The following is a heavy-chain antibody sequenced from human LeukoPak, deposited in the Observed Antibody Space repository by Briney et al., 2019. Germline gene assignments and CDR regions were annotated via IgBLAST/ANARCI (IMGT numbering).Heavy chain of an antibody. D-gene: IGHD4-17*01. V-gene: IGHV3-21*01. CDR2: ISTSSSYI. CDR1: GFTLSSHS. J-gene: IGHJ4*02. CDR3: ARGHTAVTRHFDF. Sequence: GGSLRLSCAGSGFTLSSHSMNWVRQAPGKGLEWVSLISTSSSYIYYGDSVKGRFTISRDNARNSLFLQISSLRAEDTAVYYCARGHTAVTRHFDFWGQGTLVTVSS.